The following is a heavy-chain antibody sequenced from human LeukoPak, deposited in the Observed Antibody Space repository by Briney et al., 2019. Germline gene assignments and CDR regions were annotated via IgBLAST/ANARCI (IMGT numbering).Heavy chain of an antibody. CDR2: IYDSGST. V-gene: IGHV4-39*07. Sequence: PSETLSLTCTVSGGSIRSSYYYWGWIRQPPRKGLEWIGSIYDSGSTYYNPSLKSRVTISVDKSKNQFSLKLSSVTAADTAVYYCARSRGYSYGMDVWGQGTTVTVSS. D-gene: IGHD5-18*01. CDR1: GGSIRSSYYY. J-gene: IGHJ6*02. CDR3: ARSRGYSYGMDV.